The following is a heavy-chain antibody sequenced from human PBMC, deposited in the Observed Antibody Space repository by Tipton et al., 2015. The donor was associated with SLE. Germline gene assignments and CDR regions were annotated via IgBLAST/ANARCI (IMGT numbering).Heavy chain of an antibody. V-gene: IGHV4-31*03. J-gene: IGHJ3*02. D-gene: IGHD2-15*01. CDR1: GGSISSGGYY. CDR2: IYYSGST. CDR3: AKVPKDGYCSGVSCHGNAFDI. Sequence: TLSLTCTVSGGSISSGGYYWSWIRQHPGKGLEWIGYIYYSGSTYYNPSLKSRVTISVDTSKNQFSLKLSSVTAADTAVYYCAKVPKDGYCSGVSCHGNAFDIWGQGTMVTVSS.